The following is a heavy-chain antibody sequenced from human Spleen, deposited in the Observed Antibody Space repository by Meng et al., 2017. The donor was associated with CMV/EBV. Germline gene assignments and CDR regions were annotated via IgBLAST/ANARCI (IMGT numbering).Heavy chain of an antibody. CDR2: MRYDGASK. CDR1: RFTFASYA. D-gene: IGHD4-23*01. J-gene: IGHJ4*02. V-gene: IGHV3-30*02. Sequence: GESLKISCAASRFTFASYAMHWVRQAPGKGLEWVAFMRYDGASKYYADSVKGRFTISRDNSKNTLYLQMNSLRAEDTAVYYCAKVWSTVVTGYFDYWGQGTLVTVSS. CDR3: AKVWSTVVTGYFDY.